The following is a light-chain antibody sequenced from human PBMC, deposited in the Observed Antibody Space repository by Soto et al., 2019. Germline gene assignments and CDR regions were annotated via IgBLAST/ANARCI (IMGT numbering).Light chain of an antibody. CDR3: QQYTNWPPGT. J-gene: IGKJ1*01. Sequence: EIVMTQSPATLSVSPGERATLSCRASQSVSSNLAWYQQKPGQAPRLLIYGASTRATGIPARFSGSGSGTELTLTISSLQSEDFAVHYCQQYTNWPPGTFGQGTKVEIK. V-gene: IGKV3-15*01. CDR1: QSVSSN. CDR2: GAS.